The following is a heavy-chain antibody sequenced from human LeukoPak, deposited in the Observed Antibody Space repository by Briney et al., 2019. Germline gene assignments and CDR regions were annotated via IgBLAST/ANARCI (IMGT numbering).Heavy chain of an antibody. CDR3: ARTCSGGSCQTLDAFDI. CDR1: GGSISSDDYY. Sequence: SETLSLTCTVSGGSISSDDYYWSWIRQPPGKGLEWIGYIYYSGITYYNPSLKSRVTISVDTSKNQFSLKLSSVTAADTAVYYCARTCSGGSCQTLDAFDIWGQGTMVTVSS. CDR2: IYYSGIT. V-gene: IGHV4-30-4*01. J-gene: IGHJ3*02. D-gene: IGHD2-15*01.